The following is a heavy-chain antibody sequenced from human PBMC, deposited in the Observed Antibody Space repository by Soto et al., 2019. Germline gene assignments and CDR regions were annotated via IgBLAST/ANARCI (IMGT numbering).Heavy chain of an antibody. CDR3: ARGDTLPVAGTFYFQH. J-gene: IGHJ1*01. CDR1: GFTFSSYA. V-gene: IGHV3-30-3*01. Sequence: PGGSLRLSCAASGFTFSSYAMHWVRQAPGKGLEWVAVISYDGSNKYYADSVKGRFTISRDNSKNTLYLQMNSLRAEDTAVYYCARGDTLPVAGTFYFQHWGQGTLVTVSS. D-gene: IGHD6-19*01. CDR2: ISYDGSNK.